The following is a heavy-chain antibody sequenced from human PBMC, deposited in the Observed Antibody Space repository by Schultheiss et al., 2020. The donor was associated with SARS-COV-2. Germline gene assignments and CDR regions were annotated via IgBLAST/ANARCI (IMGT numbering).Heavy chain of an antibody. CDR3: ARDLDDSSGYYYLGTYYYYYYGMDV. Sequence: ASVKVSCKASGYTFTSYGISWVRQAPGQGLEWMGWISAYNGNTNYVQKLQGRVTMTTDTSTSTAYMELRSLRSDDTAVYYCARDLDDSSGYYYLGTYYYYYYGMDVWGQGTTVTVAS. CDR1: GYTFTSYG. V-gene: IGHV1-18*01. D-gene: IGHD3-22*01. J-gene: IGHJ6*02. CDR2: ISAYNGNT.